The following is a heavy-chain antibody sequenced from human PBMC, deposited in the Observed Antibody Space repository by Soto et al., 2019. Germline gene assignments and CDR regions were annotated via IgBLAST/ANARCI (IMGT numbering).Heavy chain of an antibody. Sequence: QVQLQQWGAGLLKPSETLSLTCAVYGGSFSGYYWSWIRQPPGKGLEWIGEINHSGSTNYNPSLKSRVTISVDTSKNQFSLKLSSVTAADTAVYYCARGGNWNYPPKKFYDYWGQGTLVTVSS. D-gene: IGHD1-7*01. V-gene: IGHV4-34*01. CDR3: ARGGNWNYPPKKFYDY. J-gene: IGHJ4*02. CDR1: GGSFSGYY. CDR2: INHSGST.